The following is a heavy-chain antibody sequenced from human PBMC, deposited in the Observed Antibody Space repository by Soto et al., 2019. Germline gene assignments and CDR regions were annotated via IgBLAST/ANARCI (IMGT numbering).Heavy chain of an antibody. CDR2: ISSSSSTI. V-gene: IGHV3-48*02. CDR3: AREAGTWHLPLNWFDP. D-gene: IGHD6-19*01. Sequence: GGSLRLSCVASGFTFTNAWMSWVRQAPGKGLEWVSYISSSSSTIYYADSVKGRFTISRDNAKNSLYLQMNSLRDEDTAVYYCAREAGTWHLPLNWFDPWGQGTLVTVSS. J-gene: IGHJ5*02. CDR1: GFTFTNAW.